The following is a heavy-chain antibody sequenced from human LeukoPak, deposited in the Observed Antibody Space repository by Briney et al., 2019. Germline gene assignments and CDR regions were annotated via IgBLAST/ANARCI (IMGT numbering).Heavy chain of an antibody. CDR2: IYYSGST. V-gene: IGHV4-59*06. D-gene: IGHD2-2*01. CDR3: ARGRVGSSPYFDY. J-gene: IGHJ4*02. CDR1: GGSISSYY. Sequence: PSETLSLTCTVSGGSISSYYWSWIRQHPGKGLEWIGYIYYSGSTYYNPSLKSPVTISVDTSKSQFSLKLSSVTAADTAVYYCARGRVGSSPYFDYWGQGTLVTVSS.